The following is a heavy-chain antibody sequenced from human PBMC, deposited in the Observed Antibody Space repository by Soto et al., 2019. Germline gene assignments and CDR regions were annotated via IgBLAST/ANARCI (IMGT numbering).Heavy chain of an antibody. Sequence: PSETLSLTCTVSGGSISSYYWSWIRQPPGKGLEWIGYIYYSGSTNYNPSLKSRVTISVDTSKNQFSLKLSSVTAADTAVYYCARSAYGGYAKCWGQGTLATVSS. D-gene: IGHD5-12*01. CDR3: ARSAYGGYAKC. CDR1: GGSISSYY. CDR2: IYYSGST. J-gene: IGHJ4*01. V-gene: IGHV4-59*01.